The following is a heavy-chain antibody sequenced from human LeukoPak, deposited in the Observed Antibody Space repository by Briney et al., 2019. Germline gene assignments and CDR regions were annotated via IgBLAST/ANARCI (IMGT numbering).Heavy chain of an antibody. CDR1: GGSISSYY. CDR3: ARQRGDAFDI. CDR2: IYYSGST. D-gene: IGHD3-10*01. V-gene: IGHV4-59*08. Sequence: SETLSLTCTVSGGSISSYYWSWIRQPPGKGLEWIGYIYYSGSTNYNPSLKSRVTISVDTSKNQFSLKLSSVTAADTAVYYCARQRGDAFDIWGQGTMVTVSS. J-gene: IGHJ3*02.